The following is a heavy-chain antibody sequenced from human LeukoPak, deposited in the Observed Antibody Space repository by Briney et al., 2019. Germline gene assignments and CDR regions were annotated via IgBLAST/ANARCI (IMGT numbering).Heavy chain of an antibody. CDR3: AKWGDYDILTGYYVPDY. V-gene: IGHV3-23*01. CDR1: GFTFTNYA. CDR2: IIGSDGSS. J-gene: IGHJ4*02. D-gene: IGHD3-9*01. Sequence: GGSMRLSCVASGFTFTNYAMSWVRQAPGKGLEWVSAIIGSDGSSYYEDSVKGRFTISRDNSKNTLYLQVNSLRAEDTAVYYCAKWGDYDILTGYYVPDYWGQGTLVTVSS.